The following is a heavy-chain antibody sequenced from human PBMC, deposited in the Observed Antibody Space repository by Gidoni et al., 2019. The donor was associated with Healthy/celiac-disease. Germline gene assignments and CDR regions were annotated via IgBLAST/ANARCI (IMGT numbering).Heavy chain of an antibody. CDR1: GGSISSGSYY. V-gene: IGHV4-61*02. CDR3: ARERGWGSYYFDY. J-gene: IGHJ4*02. Sequence: QVQLQESGPGLVKPSQTLSLTCTVSGGSISSGSYYWSWIRQPAGKGLEWIGRIYTSGSTNYNPSLESRVSISLDTSKNQFSLKLTSVTAADTAVYYCARERGWGSYYFDYWGQRTLVTVSS. D-gene: IGHD7-27*01. CDR2: IYTSGST.